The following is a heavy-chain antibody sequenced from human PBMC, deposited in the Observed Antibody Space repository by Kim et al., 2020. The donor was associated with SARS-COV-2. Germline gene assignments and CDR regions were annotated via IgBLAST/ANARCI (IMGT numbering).Heavy chain of an antibody. V-gene: IGHV4-59*13. CDR1: GDSISNFY. D-gene: IGHD2-15*01. CDR2: IYGSGNT. Sequence: SETLSLSCNVSGDSISNFYWSWIRQPPGKGLEWIGYIYGSGNTNYNPSLKSRVTISLDTSKNQFSLKMNSMTAADTAVYYCARGPWDIGGTKLGFGYWGQGTLVTVSS. J-gene: IGHJ4*02. CDR3: ARGPWDIGGTKLGFGY.